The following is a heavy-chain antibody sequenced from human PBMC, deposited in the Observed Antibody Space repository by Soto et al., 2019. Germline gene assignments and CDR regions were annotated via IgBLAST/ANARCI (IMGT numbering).Heavy chain of an antibody. Sequence: SETLSLTCAVSGGSISSGGYSWSWIRQPSGKGLEWIGYIYHSRSTYYNPSLKSRVTISVDRSKNQFSLKLSSVTAADTAVYYCARAIAAAGTRWFDPWGQGTLVTVSS. CDR3: ARAIAAAGTRWFDP. D-gene: IGHD6-13*01. CDR2: IYHSRST. J-gene: IGHJ5*02. CDR1: GGSISSGGYS. V-gene: IGHV4-30-2*01.